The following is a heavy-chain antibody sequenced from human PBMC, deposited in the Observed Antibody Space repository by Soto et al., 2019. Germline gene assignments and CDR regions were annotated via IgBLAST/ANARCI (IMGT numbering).Heavy chain of an antibody. CDR1: GRSMISYY. Sequence: PSETLSLTCNVSGRSMISYYWSWIRQPAGKGLEWIGRIYTGGNTNYNPSLKSRVTMSVDTSKSQFSLSLTSVTAADTAVYYCAREGDDRHFFFDSWGQGTLVTFS. V-gene: IGHV4-4*07. CDR3: AREGDDRHFFFDS. CDR2: IYTGGNT. J-gene: IGHJ4*02. D-gene: IGHD3-3*02.